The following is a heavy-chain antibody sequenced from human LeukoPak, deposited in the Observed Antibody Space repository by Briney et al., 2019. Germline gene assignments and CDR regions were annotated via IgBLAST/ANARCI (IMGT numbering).Heavy chain of an antibody. Sequence: GGSLRLSCAASGFTFSSYAMSWVRQAPGKGLEWVSAISGSGGTTYYADSVKGRFTVSRDNSKNTLYLQMNSLRAEDTAVYYCAKATVFGVVDYFDYWGQGTLVTVSS. J-gene: IGHJ4*02. CDR3: AKATVFGVVDYFDY. CDR1: GFTFSSYA. CDR2: ISGSGGTT. D-gene: IGHD3-3*01. V-gene: IGHV3-23*01.